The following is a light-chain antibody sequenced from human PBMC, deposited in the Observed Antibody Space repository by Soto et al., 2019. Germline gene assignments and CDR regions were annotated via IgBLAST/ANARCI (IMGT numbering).Light chain of an antibody. V-gene: IGKV1-27*01. CDR1: QGIYNY. CDR3: QKYNSAPLS. Sequence: DIQMTQSPSSLSASIGDRVTITCRASQGIYNYLAWYQEKPGKVPKLLIYAASILQSGVPSRFSGSGSGTEFTLTISSLQPEDVATYYCQKYNSAPLSFGPGTKVDIK. CDR2: AAS. J-gene: IGKJ3*01.